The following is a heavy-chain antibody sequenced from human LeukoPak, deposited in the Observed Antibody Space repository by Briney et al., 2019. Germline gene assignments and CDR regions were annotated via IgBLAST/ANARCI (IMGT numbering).Heavy chain of an antibody. CDR2: MNPNSGNT. Sequence: ASVKVSCKASGYTFTSYVINWVRQATGQGLEWMGWMNPNSGNTGYAQKFQGRVTMTRNTSISTAYMELSSLRSEDTAVYYCARGQGFSTYYDILTGYSYYYYYYMDVWGKGTTVTISS. D-gene: IGHD3-9*01. V-gene: IGHV1-8*01. CDR3: ARGQGFSTYYDILTGYSYYYYYYMDV. J-gene: IGHJ6*03. CDR1: GYTFTSYV.